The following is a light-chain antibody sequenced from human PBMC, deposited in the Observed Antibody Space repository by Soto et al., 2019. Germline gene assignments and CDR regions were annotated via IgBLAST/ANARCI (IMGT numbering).Light chain of an antibody. V-gene: IGKV1-27*01. CDR1: QGTSNY. CDR2: AAS. Sequence: DIQMTQSPSSLSASVGDRVTITCRASQGTSNYLAWYQQKPGKVPTLLIYAASTLQSGVPSRFRGSGSGTYFTPAINSLQPEDVPTYDGQKDNCAPTCTFGQGTKVEIK. J-gene: IGKJ1*01. CDR3: QKDNCAPTCT.